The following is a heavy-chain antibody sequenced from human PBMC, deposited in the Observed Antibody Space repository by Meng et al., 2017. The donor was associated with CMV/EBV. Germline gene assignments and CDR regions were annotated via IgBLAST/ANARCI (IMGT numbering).Heavy chain of an antibody. V-gene: IGHV3-7*01. CDR2: IKQDGSEK. CDR1: GFTFSSYW. Sequence: GGSLRLSCAASGFTFSSYWMSWVRQAPGKGLEWVANIKQDGSEKYYVDSVKGRFTISRDNAKNPLYLQMNSLRAEDTAVYYCARIAARTYYGMDVWGQGTTVTVSS. J-gene: IGHJ6*02. D-gene: IGHD6-6*01. CDR3: ARIAARTYYGMDV.